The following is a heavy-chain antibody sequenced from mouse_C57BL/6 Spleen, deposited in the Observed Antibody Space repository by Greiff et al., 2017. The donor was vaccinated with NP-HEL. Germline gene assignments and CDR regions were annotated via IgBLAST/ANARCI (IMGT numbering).Heavy chain of an antibody. V-gene: IGHV6-6*02. CDR3: WILL. CDR1: GFTFSNYW. J-gene: IGHJ2*01. CDR2: IRLKSDEYVT. Sequence: EVKVEESGGGLVQPGGSMKLSCVASGFTFSNYWMNWVRQSPEKGLEWVAEIRLKSDEYVTHYAESVNGGFTISRDDSKSSVYLQMNNLRAEDTGIYYCWILLWGQGTTLTVSS.